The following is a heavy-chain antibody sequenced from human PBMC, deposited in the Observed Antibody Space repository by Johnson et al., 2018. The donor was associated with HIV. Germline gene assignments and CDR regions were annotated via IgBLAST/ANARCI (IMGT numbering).Heavy chain of an antibody. V-gene: IGHV3-74*01. J-gene: IGHJ3*02. CDR1: GFSFSNSW. D-gene: IGHD2-21*02. CDR3: LRDDYAFHI. Sequence: VSLVESGGGLVQPGGSLRLSCAVSGFSFSNSWLEWVRQAPGKGLVWVSRINSDGSSTTYADSVKGRFTISRDNAKNTLYLEMKSLRADDTAVYYWLRDDYAFHIWGQGTVVTVSS. CDR2: INSDGSST.